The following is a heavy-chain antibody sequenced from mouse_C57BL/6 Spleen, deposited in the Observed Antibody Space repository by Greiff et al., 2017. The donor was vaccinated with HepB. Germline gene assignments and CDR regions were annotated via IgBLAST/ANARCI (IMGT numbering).Heavy chain of an antibody. Sequence: EVKLVESGGGLVKPGGSLKLSCAASGFTFSDYGMHWVRQAPEKGLEWVAYISSGSSTIYYADTVKGRFTISRDNAKNTLFLQMTSLRSEDTAMYYCARPRDYGSSYDWYFDVWGTGTTVTVSS. J-gene: IGHJ1*03. CDR3: ARPRDYGSSYDWYFDV. V-gene: IGHV5-17*01. D-gene: IGHD1-1*01. CDR2: ISSGSSTI. CDR1: GFTFSDYG.